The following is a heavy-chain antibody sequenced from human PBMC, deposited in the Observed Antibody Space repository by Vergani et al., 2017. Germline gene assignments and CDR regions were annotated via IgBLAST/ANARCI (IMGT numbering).Heavy chain of an antibody. CDR2: ISSSGSTI. CDR3: ASVIVVVPAAIRDDAFDI. D-gene: IGHD2-2*01. J-gene: IGHJ3*02. CDR1: GFTFSDYY. Sequence: QVQLVESGGGLVKPGGSLRLSCAASGFTFSDYYMSWIRQAPGKGLEWVSYISSSGSTIYYADSVKGRFTISRDNAKNSLYLQMNSLRAEDTAVYYCASVIVVVPAAIRDDAFDIWGQGTMVTVSS. V-gene: IGHV3-11*01.